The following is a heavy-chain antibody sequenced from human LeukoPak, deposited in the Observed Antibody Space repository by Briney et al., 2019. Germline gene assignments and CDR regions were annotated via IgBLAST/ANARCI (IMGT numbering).Heavy chain of an antibody. CDR2: MSPNSGST. V-gene: IGHV1-8*01. CDR1: GYTFISYD. D-gene: IGHD7-27*01. Sequence: ASVKVSCKASGYTFISYDINWVRQATGQGLEWMGWMSPNSGSTGYAKKFQGRVAMTRDTSISTAYMELYGLISEDTAVYYCARGPPNWGYDYWGQGTLVTVSS. CDR3: ARGPPNWGYDY. J-gene: IGHJ4*02.